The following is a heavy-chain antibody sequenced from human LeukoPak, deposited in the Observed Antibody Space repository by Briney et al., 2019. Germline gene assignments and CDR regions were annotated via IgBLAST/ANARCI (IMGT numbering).Heavy chain of an antibody. CDR1: GYSFTSYW. D-gene: IGHD5-12*01. CDR2: IYPGDSDT. V-gene: IGHV5-51*01. Sequence: GESLKISCKGSGYSFTSYWIGWVRQMPGKGLEWMGIIYPGDSDTRYSPSFQGQVTISADKSISTAYLQWSSLKASDTAMYYCARQGRLDPQYYYYGMDVWGQGTTVTVSS. CDR3: ARQGRLDPQYYYYGMDV. J-gene: IGHJ6*02.